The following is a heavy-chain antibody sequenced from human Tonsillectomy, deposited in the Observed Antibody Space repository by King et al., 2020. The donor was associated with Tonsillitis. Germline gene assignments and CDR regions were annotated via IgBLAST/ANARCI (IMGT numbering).Heavy chain of an antibody. CDR2: INHGGST. J-gene: IGHJ4*02. D-gene: IGHD4-17*01. Sequence: VQLQQWGAGLLKPSETLSLTCAVYGGSFSGYYWSWIRQPPGKGLECIGEINHGGSTNYNPSLKSRVTISVDTSKSQFSLKLNSVTAADTAVYYCARAFSVTRLDWGRGTLVTVSS. CDR3: ARAFSVTRLD. V-gene: IGHV4-34*01. CDR1: GGSFSGYY.